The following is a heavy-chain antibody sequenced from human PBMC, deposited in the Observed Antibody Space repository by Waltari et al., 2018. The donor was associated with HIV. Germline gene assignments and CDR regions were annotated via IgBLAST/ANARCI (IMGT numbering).Heavy chain of an antibody. D-gene: IGHD4-17*01. CDR2: ISYSGSA. CDR1: RGSVPSSTLY. J-gene: IGHJ5*02. V-gene: IGHV4-39*07. Sequence: QLQLPESGPGLVNPSETLSLTCTVSRGSVPSSTLYWGWIRQAPGRGLEWIGAISYSGSAYYNPSLESRVTISLDTSKNQFSLKLQSVTAADTAVYYCAGAPNGDFSWLDPWGQGTLVTVSS. CDR3: AGAPNGDFSWLDP.